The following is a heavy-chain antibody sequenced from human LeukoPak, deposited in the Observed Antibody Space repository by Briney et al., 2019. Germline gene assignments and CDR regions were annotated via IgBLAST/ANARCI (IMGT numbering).Heavy chain of an antibody. CDR2: INHSGSI. Sequence: PSETLSLTCAVYGGSFXGXXXXXXXQPPGXXLXWIGDINHSGSINYHPSLKSRVTISVDTSRSQLSLKLSSVTAADTAVYYCKIYAYGGDAFDIWGQGTMVTVSS. J-gene: IGHJ3*02. CDR3: KIYAYGGDAFDI. D-gene: IGHD3-10*01. V-gene: IGHV4-34*01. CDR1: GGSFXGXX.